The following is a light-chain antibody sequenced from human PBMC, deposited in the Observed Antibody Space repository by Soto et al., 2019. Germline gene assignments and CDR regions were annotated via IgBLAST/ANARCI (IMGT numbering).Light chain of an antibody. CDR2: DVS. V-gene: IGLV2-14*01. J-gene: IGLJ1*01. Sequence: QSALTHPASVSGSPGQSITISCTGTSSDVGGYNYVSWYQQHPGKAPKLMIYDVSNRPSGVSNRFSGSKSGNTASLTISGLQAEDEADYYCSSYTCSSTLGVFGTGTKLTVL. CDR3: SSYTCSSTLGV. CDR1: SSDVGGYNY.